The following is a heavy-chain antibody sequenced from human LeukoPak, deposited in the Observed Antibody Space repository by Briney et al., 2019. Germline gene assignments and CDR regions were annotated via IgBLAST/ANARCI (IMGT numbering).Heavy chain of an antibody. CDR3: ARSNSGPDY. V-gene: IGHV3-7*01. J-gene: IGHJ4*02. CDR2: INKDGSEK. Sequence: GGSLRLSCSAPGFTFRSHWMNWVRQAPGKGLEGVAIINKDGSEKNYVGSVKGRFTISRDNAKNSLYLQMNSLRAEDKAKYYCARSNSGPDYWGQGTLVIVPS. D-gene: IGHD4-23*01. CDR1: GFTFRSHW.